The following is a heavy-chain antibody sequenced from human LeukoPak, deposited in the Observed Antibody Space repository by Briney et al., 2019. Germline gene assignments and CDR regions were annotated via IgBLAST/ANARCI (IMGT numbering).Heavy chain of an antibody. CDR3: ARLAVAGTVGY. J-gene: IGHJ4*02. CDR1: GFTFGSYA. D-gene: IGHD6-19*01. CDR2: ISYDGSNE. V-gene: IGHV3-30-3*01. Sequence: GGSLRLSCAASGFTFGSYAMHRVRQAPGKGLEWVAVISYDGSNEYYADSVKGRFTISRDNSKNTLYLQMNSLRAEDTAVYYCARLAVAGTVGYWGQGTLVTVSS.